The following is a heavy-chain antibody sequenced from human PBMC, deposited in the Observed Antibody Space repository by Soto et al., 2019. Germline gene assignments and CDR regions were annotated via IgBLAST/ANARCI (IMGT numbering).Heavy chain of an antibody. D-gene: IGHD6-19*01. CDR1: GHSLSSGGYY. CDR2: IYFTGTT. V-gene: IGHV4-31*03. Sequence: SETLSLTCTVSGHSLSSGGYYWSWIRQHPGKGLEWVGYIYFTGTTLYNPSLKSRLAISVDTSKNQFSLKLTSVTAADTAVYYCARDWGSSGWPNWGQGVLVTVSS. J-gene: IGHJ4*02. CDR3: ARDWGSSGWPN.